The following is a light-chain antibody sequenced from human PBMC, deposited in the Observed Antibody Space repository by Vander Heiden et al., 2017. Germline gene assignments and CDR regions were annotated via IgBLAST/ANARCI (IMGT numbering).Light chain of an antibody. Sequence: EIVLPQSPATLAVSPGDSATLSCRASQSVTSNLAWDQQKPGQGPRLLIYGAATRATGIPARFSGSGSGTEFTLTISSLQSEDFAVYYCQQYNNWPPPYTFGQGTKLEIK. CDR3: QQYNNWPPPYT. CDR1: QSVTSN. J-gene: IGKJ2*01. V-gene: IGKV3-15*01. CDR2: GAA.